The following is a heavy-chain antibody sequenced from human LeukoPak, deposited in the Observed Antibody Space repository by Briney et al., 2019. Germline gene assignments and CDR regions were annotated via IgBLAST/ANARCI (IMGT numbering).Heavy chain of an antibody. J-gene: IGHJ3*02. D-gene: IGHD3-9*01. CDR3: AESSSRGVLRYFDYAFDI. V-gene: IGHV1-46*01. CDR2: INPSGGST. CDR1: GYTFTSYY. Sequence: ASVKVSCKASGYTFTSYYMHWVRQAPGQGLEWMGIINPSGGSTSYAQKFQGRVTMTRDTSTSTAYMELSSLRSEDTAVYYCAESSSRGVLRYFDYAFDIWGQGTMVTVSS.